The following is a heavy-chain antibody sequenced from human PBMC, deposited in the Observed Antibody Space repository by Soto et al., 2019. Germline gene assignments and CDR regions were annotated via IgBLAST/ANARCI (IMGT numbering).Heavy chain of an antibody. CDR3: ASDQFWGGYHYYYYYGMDV. J-gene: IGHJ6*02. CDR1: GFTFSSYE. V-gene: IGHV3-48*03. CDR2: ISSSGSTI. Sequence: GGSLRLSCAASGFTFSSYEMNWVRQAPGKGLEWVSYISSSGSTIYYADSVKGRFTISRDNAKNSLYLQMNSLRAEDTAVYYCASDQFWGGYHYYYYYGMDVWGQGTTVTVSS. D-gene: IGHD3-3*01.